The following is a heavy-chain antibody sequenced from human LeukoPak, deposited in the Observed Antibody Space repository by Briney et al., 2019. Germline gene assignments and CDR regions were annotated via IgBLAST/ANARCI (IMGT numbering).Heavy chain of an antibody. Sequence: ASVKVSCKASGGTFSSYAISWVRQAPGQGLEWMGGIIPIFGTANYAQKFQGRVTITAGKSTSTAYMELSSLRSEDTAVYYCASQGGIAVAGLYYFDYWGQGTLVTVSS. V-gene: IGHV1-69*06. CDR1: GGTFSSYA. J-gene: IGHJ4*02. CDR2: IIPIFGTA. D-gene: IGHD6-19*01. CDR3: ASQGGIAVAGLYYFDY.